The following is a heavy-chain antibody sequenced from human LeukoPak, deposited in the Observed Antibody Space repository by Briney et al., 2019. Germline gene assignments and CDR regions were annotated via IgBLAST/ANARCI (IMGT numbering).Heavy chain of an antibody. CDR1: GYSFTNYW. CDR3: ARERSSNWYFDL. Sequence: GESLKISVKGSGYSFTNYWNSWVRQMPGKGLEWMGRIDPSDSYTNYSPSFQGHVTISADKSINTAYLQWSSLSASDTAMYYCARERSSNWYFDLWGRGTLVTVSS. D-gene: IGHD6-13*01. V-gene: IGHV5-10-1*01. CDR2: IDPSDSYT. J-gene: IGHJ2*01.